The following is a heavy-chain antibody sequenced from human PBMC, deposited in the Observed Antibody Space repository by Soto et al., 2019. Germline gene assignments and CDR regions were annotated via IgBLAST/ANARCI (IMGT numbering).Heavy chain of an antibody. D-gene: IGHD6-19*01. CDR3: ARDSEYVAVAGQYPHCDY. J-gene: IGHJ4*02. V-gene: IGHV3-48*01. CDR1: GFTFSNHG. Sequence: PGGSLRLSCGASGFTFSNHGMTWVRQAPGKGLEWVSHITSSGSSIYYADSVKGRFTISRDNAKNSLYLQMDSLRAEDTAVYYCARDSEYVAVAGQYPHCDYWGQGPLVTVSS. CDR2: ITSSGSSI.